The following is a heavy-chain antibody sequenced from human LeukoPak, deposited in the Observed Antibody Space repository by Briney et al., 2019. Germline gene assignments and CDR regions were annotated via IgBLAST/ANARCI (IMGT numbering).Heavy chain of an antibody. Sequence: SETLSLTCTVSGGSISGYYWSWIRQPPGKGLEWIGYIYTSGSTNYNPSLKSRVTISVDTSKNQFSLKLSSVTAADTAVYYCARTTGVFWQYYFDYWGQGTLVNVSS. J-gene: IGHJ4*02. CDR3: ARTTGVFWQYYFDY. CDR1: GGSISGYY. CDR2: IYTSGST. D-gene: IGHD1-1*01. V-gene: IGHV4-4*09.